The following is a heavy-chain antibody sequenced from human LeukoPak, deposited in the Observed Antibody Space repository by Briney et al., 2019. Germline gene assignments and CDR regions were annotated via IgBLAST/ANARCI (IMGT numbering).Heavy chain of an antibody. CDR3: AREDPHQAARRVGFGY. V-gene: IGHV4-31*03. CDR2: IYYSGST. D-gene: IGHD6-6*01. J-gene: IGHJ4*02. CDR1: GGSISSGGYY. Sequence: PSETLSLTCTVSGGSISSGGYYWSWIRQHPGKGLEWIGYIYYSGSTYYNPSLKSRVTISVDTSKNQFSLKLSSVTAADTAVYYCAREDPHQAARRVGFGYWGQGTLVTVSS.